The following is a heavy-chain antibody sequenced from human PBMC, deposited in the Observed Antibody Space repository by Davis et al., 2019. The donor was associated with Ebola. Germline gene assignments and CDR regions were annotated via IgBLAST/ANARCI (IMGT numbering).Heavy chain of an antibody. CDR1: GPSFSTHW. CDR3: ATLRRTITGMDDGFDI. J-gene: IGHJ3*02. Sequence: GESLKISCKDSGPSFSTHWIGWVRQMPGKGLEWMGIIYTGDSDTRYSPSFRGQVTISADKSIKTAFLQWSSLKASDTAMYYCATLRRTITGMDDGFDIWGQGTMVTVSS. V-gene: IGHV5-51*01. D-gene: IGHD1-20*01. CDR2: IYTGDSDT.